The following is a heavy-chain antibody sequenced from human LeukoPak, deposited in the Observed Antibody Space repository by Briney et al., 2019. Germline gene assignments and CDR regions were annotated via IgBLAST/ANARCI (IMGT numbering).Heavy chain of an antibody. CDR1: GFTLSSYG. CDR2: ISYDGSFK. CDR3: AKGGRVDTALVAYFDY. V-gene: IGHV3-30*18. J-gene: IGHJ4*02. Sequence: PGGSLRLSCAASGFTLSSYGMHWVRQAPGKGLEWVAVISYDGSFKFYADSVKGRFTISRDNSMDTLYLQLNSLRDEDTAVYYCAKGGRVDTALVAYFDYWGQGTLVTVSS. D-gene: IGHD5-18*01.